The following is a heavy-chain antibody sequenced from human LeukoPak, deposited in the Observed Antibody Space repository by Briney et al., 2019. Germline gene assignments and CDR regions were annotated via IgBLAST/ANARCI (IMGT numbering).Heavy chain of an antibody. CDR1: GVAFSSYG. D-gene: IGHD3-16*01. CDR3: ARLKLLGGEFFDD. Sequence: QTGGSLRLSCVASGVAFSSYGMSWVRQAPGKGLEWVSSIGLTSAHTYYADSVKGRFTISRDNSKNTLYLEMNWLRHEGAANYLLARLKLLGGEFFDDWGQGALVTVSS. CDR2: IGLTSAHT. V-gene: IGHV3-23*01. J-gene: IGHJ4*02.